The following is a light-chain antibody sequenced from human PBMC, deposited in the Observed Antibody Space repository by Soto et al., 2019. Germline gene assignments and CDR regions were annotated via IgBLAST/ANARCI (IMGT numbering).Light chain of an antibody. CDR2: EAT. J-gene: IGLJ2*01. CDR1: SNDVGGYDL. CDR3: CSFAGGATFV. Sequence: QSALTQPASVSGSPGQSITISCTGTSNDVGGYDLVSWYQQHPGKAPKLMIYEATKRPSGVSDRFSGSRSGNTASPTISALQAEDEADYSCCSFAGGATFVFGGGTKLTVL. V-gene: IGLV2-23*02.